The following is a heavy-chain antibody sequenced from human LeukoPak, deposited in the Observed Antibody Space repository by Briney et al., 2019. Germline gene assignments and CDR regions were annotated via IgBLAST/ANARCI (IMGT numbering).Heavy chain of an antibody. Sequence: PEGSLRLSCAASGFTFSSYEINWVRQAPGKGLEWISYTSNSGRTVYYGDSVKGRFTVSRDNTKNSVYLLMNSLRVEDTAVYYCAREHIRSGSYELDYWGQGTLVTVSS. CDR2: TSNSGRTV. D-gene: IGHD3-10*01. CDR3: AREHIRSGSYELDY. CDR1: GFTFSSYE. V-gene: IGHV3-48*03. J-gene: IGHJ4*02.